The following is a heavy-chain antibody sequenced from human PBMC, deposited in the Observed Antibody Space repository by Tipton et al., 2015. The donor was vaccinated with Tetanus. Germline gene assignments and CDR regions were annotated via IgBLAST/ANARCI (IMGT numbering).Heavy chain of an antibody. CDR2: INHSGST. Sequence: TLSLTCTVSGGSISSSSYYWGWIRQPPGKGLEWIGEINHSGSTNYNPSLKSRVTISVDTSKNQFSLKLSSVTAADTAVYYCARSIAAPFDYWGQGALVTVSS. V-gene: IGHV4-39*07. CDR1: GGSISSSSYY. J-gene: IGHJ4*02. D-gene: IGHD6-6*01. CDR3: ARSIAAPFDY.